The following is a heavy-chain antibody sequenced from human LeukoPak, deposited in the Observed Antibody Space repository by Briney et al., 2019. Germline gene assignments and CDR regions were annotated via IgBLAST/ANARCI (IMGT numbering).Heavy chain of an antibody. CDR1: GGTFSSYA. Sequence: GASVKVSCKASGGTFSSYAISWVRQAPRQGLEWMGRIIPIFGTANYAQKFQGRVTITTDESTSTAYMELSSLRSEDTAVYYCARATDFWSGPFDYWGQGTLVTVSS. CDR2: IIPIFGTA. V-gene: IGHV1-69*05. D-gene: IGHD3-3*01. CDR3: ARATDFWSGPFDY. J-gene: IGHJ4*02.